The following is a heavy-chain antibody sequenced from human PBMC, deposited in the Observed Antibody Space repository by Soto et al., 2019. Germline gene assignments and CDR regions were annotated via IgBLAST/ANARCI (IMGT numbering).Heavy chain of an antibody. CDR3: ARFRGYDILTGYYTSFNWFDP. D-gene: IGHD3-9*01. J-gene: IGHJ5*02. CDR1: GGSISSSSYY. V-gene: IGHV4-39*01. Sequence: QLQLQESGPGLVKPSETLSLTCTVSGGSISSSSYYWGWIRQPPGKGLEWIGSIYYSGSTYYNPSLNSRVTISVDTSKNQFSLKLSSVTAADTAVYYCARFRGYDILTGYYTSFNWFDPWGQGTLVTVSS. CDR2: IYYSGST.